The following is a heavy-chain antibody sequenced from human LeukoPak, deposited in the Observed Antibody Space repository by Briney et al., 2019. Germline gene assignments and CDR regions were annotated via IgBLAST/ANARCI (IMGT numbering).Heavy chain of an antibody. CDR2: IKEDGSEK. V-gene: IGHV3-7*01. Sequence: PGGSLRLSCAASGFTFNSYWMSWVRQAPGKGLEWVANIKEDGSEKYYVDSVRGRFTISRDNAKNSLYLQMNSLRAEDTAVYYCARDIYYDSSGYYGSVYWGQGTLVTVSS. D-gene: IGHD3-22*01. J-gene: IGHJ4*02. CDR1: GFTFNSYW. CDR3: ARDIYYDSSGYYGSVY.